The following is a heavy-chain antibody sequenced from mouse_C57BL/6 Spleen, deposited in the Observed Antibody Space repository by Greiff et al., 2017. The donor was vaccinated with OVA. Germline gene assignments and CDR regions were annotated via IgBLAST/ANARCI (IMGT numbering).Heavy chain of an antibody. CDR1: GYSITSGYY. CDR3: ARERIYYGNLDWYFDV. D-gene: IGHD2-1*01. J-gene: IGHJ1*03. V-gene: IGHV3-6*01. CDR2: ISYDGSN. Sequence: DVHLVESGPGLVKPSQSLSLTCSVTGYSITSGYYWNWIRQFPGNKLEWMGYISYDGSNNYNPSLKNRISITRDTSKNQFFLKLNSVTTEDTATYYCARERIYYGNLDWYFDVWGTGTTVTVSS.